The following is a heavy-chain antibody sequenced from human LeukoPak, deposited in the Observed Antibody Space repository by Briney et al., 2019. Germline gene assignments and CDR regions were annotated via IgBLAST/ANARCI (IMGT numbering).Heavy chain of an antibody. J-gene: IGHJ5*02. CDR3: ARKVRYCSGGSCPFPWFDP. CDR2: IYYSGST. CDR1: GGSISSGDYY. V-gene: IGHV4-30-4*01. Sequence: PSGTLSLTCTVSGGSISSGDYYWSWIRQPPGKGLEWIGYIYYSGSTYYNPSLKSRVTISVDTSKNQFSLKLSSVTAADTAVYYCARKVRYCSGGSCPFPWFDPWGQGTLVTVSS. D-gene: IGHD2-15*01.